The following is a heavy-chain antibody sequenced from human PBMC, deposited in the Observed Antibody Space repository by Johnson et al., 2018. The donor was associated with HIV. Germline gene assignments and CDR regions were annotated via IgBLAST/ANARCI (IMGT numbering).Heavy chain of an antibody. V-gene: IGHV3-74*01. CDR1: GLIGSRYW. J-gene: IGHJ3*02. CDR2: INSDGSRT. CDR3: ARSWGIADI. D-gene: IGHD6-13*01. Sequence: VQLVESGGGLVQTGGSLRLSCEVSGLIGSRYWMDWVRKDQGKGMVWVSRINSDGSRTRYADSVKGRFTISRDNAKNTLYLQMNSLRAEDTAVYYCARSWGIADIWGQGTMVTVSS.